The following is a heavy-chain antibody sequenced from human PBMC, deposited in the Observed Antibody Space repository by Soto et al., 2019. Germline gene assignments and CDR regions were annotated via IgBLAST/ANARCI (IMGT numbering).Heavy chain of an antibody. J-gene: IGHJ6*02. CDR2: MNPNSGNT. CDR3: ASGGWRIAARGGYSYYGMDV. Sequence: GASVKVSCKASGYTFTSYDINWVRQATGQGLEWMGWMNPNSGNTGYAQKFQGRVTMTRNTSISTAYVELSSLRSEDTAVYYCASGGWRIAARGGYSYYGMDVWGQGTTVTVSS. CDR1: GYTFTSYD. V-gene: IGHV1-8*01. D-gene: IGHD6-13*01.